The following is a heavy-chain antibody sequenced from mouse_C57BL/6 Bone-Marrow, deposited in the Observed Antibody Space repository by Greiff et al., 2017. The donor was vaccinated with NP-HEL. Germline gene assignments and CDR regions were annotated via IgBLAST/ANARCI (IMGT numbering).Heavy chain of an antibody. V-gene: IGHV7-3*01. CDR1: GFTFTDYY. CDR2: IRNKANGYTT. CDR3: ERYGGLLRNYYAMDY. D-gene: IGHD1-1*01. J-gene: IGHJ4*01. Sequence: EVQGVESGGGLVQPGGSLSLSCAASGFTFTDYYMSWVRQPPGKALEWLGFIRNKANGYTTEYSASVKGRFTISRDNSQSILYLQMNALRAEDSATYYCERYGGLLRNYYAMDYWGQGTSVTVSS.